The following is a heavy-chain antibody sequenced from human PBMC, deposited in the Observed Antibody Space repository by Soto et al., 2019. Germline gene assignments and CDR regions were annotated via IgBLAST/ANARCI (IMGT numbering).Heavy chain of an antibody. CDR2: ISYDGSNK. CDR1: GFTFSSYG. J-gene: IGHJ4*02. D-gene: IGHD2-2*01. V-gene: IGHV3-30*18. Sequence: GGSLRLSCAASGFTFSSYGMHWVRQAPGKGLEWVAVISYDGSNKYYADSVKGRFTISRDNSKNTLYLQMNSLRAEDTAVYYCAKDKGYCSSTSCYVHHYYFDYWGQGTLVTVSS. CDR3: AKDKGYCSSTSCYVHHYYFDY.